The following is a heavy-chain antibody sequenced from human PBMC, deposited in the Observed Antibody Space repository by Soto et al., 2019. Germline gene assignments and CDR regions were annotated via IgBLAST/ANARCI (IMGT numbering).Heavy chain of an antibody. CDR1: GGSISSGGYS. CDR3: SGLSGYDFWDLND. CDR2: IYHSGST. D-gene: IGHD5-12*01. J-gene: IGHJ4*01. V-gene: IGHV4-30-2*01. Sequence: SETLSLTCAVSGGSISSGGYSWSSIRQPPGKGLEWTGYIYHSGSTYYNPSLKRRATISVDRSKTPFSLKLSSVTPAATAVYDCSGLSGYDFWDLNDWGQGTPVTVSS.